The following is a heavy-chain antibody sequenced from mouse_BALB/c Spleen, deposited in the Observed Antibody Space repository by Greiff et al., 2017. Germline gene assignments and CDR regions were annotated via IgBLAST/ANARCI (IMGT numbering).Heavy chain of an antibody. CDR1: GFTFSDYY. CDR3: AIYYGNYTFAY. Sequence: EVQVVESGGGLVKPGGSLKLSCAASGFTFSDYYMYWVRQTPEKRLEWVATTSDGGSYTYYPDSVKGRFTISRDNAKNNLYLQMSSLKSEDTAMYYCAIYYGNYTFAYWGQGTLVTVSA. CDR2: TSDGGSYT. J-gene: IGHJ3*01. V-gene: IGHV5-4*02. D-gene: IGHD2-1*01.